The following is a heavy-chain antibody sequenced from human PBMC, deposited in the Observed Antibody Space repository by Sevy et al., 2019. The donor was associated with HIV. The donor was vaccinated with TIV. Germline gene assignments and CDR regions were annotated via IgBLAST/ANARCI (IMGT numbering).Heavy chain of an antibody. CDR1: GYTFTSYD. D-gene: IGHD6-13*01. CDR3: ARADLDSSTFFSYYGMDV. Sequence: ASVKVSCKTSGYTFTSYDINWVRQATGQGLEWMGWMNPDSGKRGYAQKFQGRVTMTTNTSISTAYMELRSLRSEDSAVYYCARADLDSSTFFSYYGMDVWGQGTTVTVSS. J-gene: IGHJ6*02. V-gene: IGHV1-8*01. CDR2: MNPDSGKR.